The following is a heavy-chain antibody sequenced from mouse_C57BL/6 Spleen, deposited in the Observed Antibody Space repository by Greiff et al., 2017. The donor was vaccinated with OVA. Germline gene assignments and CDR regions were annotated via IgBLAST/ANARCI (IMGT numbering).Heavy chain of an antibody. V-gene: IGHV1-39*01. CDR3: ARGGKLGRPYWDFDV. Sequence: VQLQQSGPELVKPGASVKISCKASGYSFTDYNMNWVKQSNGKSLEWIGVINPNYGTTSYNQKFKGKATLTVDQSSSTAYMQLNSLTSEDSAVYYGARGGKLGRPYWDFDVWGTGTTVTVSS. CDR1: GYSFTDYN. CDR2: INPNYGTT. J-gene: IGHJ1*03. D-gene: IGHD4-1*01.